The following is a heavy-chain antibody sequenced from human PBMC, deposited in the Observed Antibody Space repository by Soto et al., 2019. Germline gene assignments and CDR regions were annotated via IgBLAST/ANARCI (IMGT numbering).Heavy chain of an antibody. CDR3: ARDFYYHGSGTMGGYFDY. V-gene: IGHV3-66*01. J-gene: IGHJ4*02. Sequence: EVQLVESGGGLVQPGGSLRLSCAASGVTVSSNYMSLVRQAPGKGLEWVSVSYSGGSTYYADSVKGRFTISRDNSKNTLYLQMNSLRAEDTAVYYCARDFYYHGSGTMGGYFDYWGQGTLVTVSS. D-gene: IGHD3-10*01. CDR2: SYSGGST. CDR1: GVTVSSNY.